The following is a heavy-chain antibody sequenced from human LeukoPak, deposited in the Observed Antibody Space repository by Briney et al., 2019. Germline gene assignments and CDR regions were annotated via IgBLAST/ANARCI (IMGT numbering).Heavy chain of an antibody. V-gene: IGHV4-31*03. D-gene: IGHD3-16*01. J-gene: IGHJ5*02. CDR3: ARGAGGWFDP. CDR2: IYYSGST. Sequence: SQTLSLTCTVSGGSISSGGYYWSWIRQHPGKGLEWTGYIYYSGSTYYNPSLKSRVTISVDTSKNQFSLKLSSVTAADTAVYYCARGAGGWFDPWGQGTLVTVSS. CDR1: GGSISSGGYY.